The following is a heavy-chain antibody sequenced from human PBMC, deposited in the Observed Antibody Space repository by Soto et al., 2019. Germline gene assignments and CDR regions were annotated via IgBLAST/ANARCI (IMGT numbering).Heavy chain of an antibody. Sequence: SVKVSCKASEYTFTSYDINWVLQATGQGLELMGWMNPNSGNTGYAQKFQGRVTMTRNTSISTAYMELSSLRSEDTAVYYCARGYYDFWSGYYYYYYYGMDVWGQGTTVTVSS. D-gene: IGHD3-3*01. CDR3: ARGYYDFWSGYYYYYYYGMDV. J-gene: IGHJ6*02. CDR1: EYTFTSYD. CDR2: MNPNSGNT. V-gene: IGHV1-8*01.